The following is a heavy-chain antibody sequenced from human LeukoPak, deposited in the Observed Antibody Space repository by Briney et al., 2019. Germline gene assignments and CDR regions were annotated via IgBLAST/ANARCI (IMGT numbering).Heavy chain of an antibody. V-gene: IGHV1-2*06. CDR3: ATDGQNAVY. D-gene: IGHD1-1*01. Sequence: ASVKVSCKASGYTFTAYYMHWVRQAPGQGLEWMGRINPNSGGTNSAQKFQGRVTMTRDTSISTAYMELSRLTSDDTAMNYCATDGQNAVYWGQGSLVTVSS. CDR2: INPNSGGT. J-gene: IGHJ4*02. CDR1: GYTFTAYY.